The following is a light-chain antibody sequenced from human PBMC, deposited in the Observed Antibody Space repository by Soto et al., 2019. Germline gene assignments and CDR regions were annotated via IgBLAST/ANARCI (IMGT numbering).Light chain of an antibody. CDR1: SGHSKYA. V-gene: IGLV4-69*01. CDR2: LNSDGSH. J-gene: IGLJ2*01. CDR3: QTGGTGVV. Sequence: QLVLTQSPSASASLGASVKLTCTLSSGHSKYAIAWHQQQPEKGPRYLMRLNSDGSHYKGDGIPDRFSGSSSGAERYLTISSLQSEDEADYYCQTGGTGVVFGGGTKLTVL.